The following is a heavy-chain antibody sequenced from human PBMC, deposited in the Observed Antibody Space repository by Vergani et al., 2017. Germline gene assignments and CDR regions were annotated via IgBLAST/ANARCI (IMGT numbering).Heavy chain of an antibody. Sequence: EVQLVESGGGLVKPGGSLRLSCAASGFTFSSYSMNWVRQAPGKGLEWVSSISSSSSYIYYADSVKGRFTISRDNAKNSLYLQMNSLRAEDTAVYYCACPQSPGMTNNDTMVHYFDYWCQGTLLTVSS. CDR1: GFTFSSYS. V-gene: IGHV3-21*01. CDR2: ISSSSSYI. J-gene: IGHJ4*02. D-gene: IGHD3-10*01. CDR3: ACPQSPGMTNNDTMVHYFDY.